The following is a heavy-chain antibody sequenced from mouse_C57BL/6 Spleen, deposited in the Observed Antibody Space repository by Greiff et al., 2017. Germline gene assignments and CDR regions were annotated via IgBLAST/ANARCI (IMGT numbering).Heavy chain of an antibody. CDR3: ARATTVVFDY. J-gene: IGHJ2*01. CDR1: GYSFTGYF. CDR2: INPYNGVT. D-gene: IGHD1-1*01. Sequence: VQLQQSGPELVKPGDSVKISCKASGYSFTGYFMNWVMQSHGKSLEWIGRINPYNGVTFYNQKFKGKATLTVDKSSSTAHMELRSLTSEDSAVSYCARATTVVFDYWGQGTTLTVSS. V-gene: IGHV1-20*01.